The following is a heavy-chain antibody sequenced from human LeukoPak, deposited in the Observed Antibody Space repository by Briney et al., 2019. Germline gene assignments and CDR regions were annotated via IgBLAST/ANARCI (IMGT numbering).Heavy chain of an antibody. V-gene: IGHV3-74*01. D-gene: IGHD6-13*01. CDR2: VYGDGRST. Sequence: PGGSLRLSCAASGFTFSSHWMHWVRQAPGKGLVWVSRVYGDGRSTSYADSVKGRFTISRDNAKNTLYLQMSSLRAEDTAVYYCVRALSGTLNDWGQGTLVTVSS. J-gene: IGHJ4*02. CDR1: GFTFSSHW. CDR3: VRALSGTLND.